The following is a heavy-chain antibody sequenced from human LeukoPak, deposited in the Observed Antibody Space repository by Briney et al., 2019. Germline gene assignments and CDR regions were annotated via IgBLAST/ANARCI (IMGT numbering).Heavy chain of an antibody. D-gene: IGHD3-16*01. CDR2: INPNSGGT. Sequence: ASVKVSCKASGYTFSGYYMHWVRQAPGQGLEWMGWINPNSGGTKYVQKFQGRVTMTRDTSISTAYMELSRLRSDDAAVYYCASGSLASYFDHWGQGTLVTVSS. V-gene: IGHV1-2*02. J-gene: IGHJ4*02. CDR1: GYTFSGYY. CDR3: ASGSLASYFDH.